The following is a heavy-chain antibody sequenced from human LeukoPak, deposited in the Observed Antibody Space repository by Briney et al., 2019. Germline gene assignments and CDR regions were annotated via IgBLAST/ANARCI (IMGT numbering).Heavy chain of an antibody. D-gene: IGHD2-2*01. J-gene: IGHJ4*02. V-gene: IGHV3-23*01. CDR2: ISGSGGST. CDR3: AKAVVPALL. Sequence: ETLSLTCADYGGSFSGYYWSWVRQAPGKGLEWVSAISGSGGSTYYADSVKGRFTISRDNSKNTLYLQMNSLRAEDTAVYYCAKAVVPALLWGQGTLVTVSS. CDR1: GGSFSGYY.